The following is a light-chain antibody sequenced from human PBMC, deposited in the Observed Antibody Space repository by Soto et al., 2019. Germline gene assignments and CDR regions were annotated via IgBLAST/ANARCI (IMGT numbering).Light chain of an antibody. J-gene: IGKJ4*01. CDR1: QSVSNN. V-gene: IGKV3-15*01. CDR3: QQYNKWPLT. CDR2: HAS. Sequence: EIVMTQSPATLSVSPGERATLSCRASQSVSNNLAWYQQKPGQAPRLLIYHASTRATGIPARFSGSGSGTEFTLTISSLKCEDFAVDYCQQYNKWPLTFGGGTKVEIK.